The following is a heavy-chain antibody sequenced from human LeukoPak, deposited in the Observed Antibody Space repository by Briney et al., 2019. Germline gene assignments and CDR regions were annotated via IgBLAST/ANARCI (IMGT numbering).Heavy chain of an antibody. CDR1: GGTFSSYA. Sequence: ASVKVSCKASGGTFSSYAISWVRQAPGQGLEWMGGIIPIFGTANYAQKFQGRVTITADESTSTAYMELSSLRSEDTAVYYCARETDITIFGVVTSYNWFDPWGQGTPVTVSS. CDR3: ARETDITIFGVVTSYNWFDP. J-gene: IGHJ5*02. CDR2: IIPIFGTA. V-gene: IGHV1-69*13. D-gene: IGHD3-3*01.